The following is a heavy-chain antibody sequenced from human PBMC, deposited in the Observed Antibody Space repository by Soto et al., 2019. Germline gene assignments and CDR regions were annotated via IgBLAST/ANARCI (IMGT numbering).Heavy chain of an antibody. CDR3: ARAAKRYFDY. J-gene: IGHJ4*02. CDR1: GGTFNTFA. V-gene: IGHV1-69*06. Sequence: QVQLVQSGAEVKKPGSSVKFSCNVSGGTFNTFAISWVRQAPGQGLEWMGGIIPILGPAFYAQKFQGRVTITADKSTNAAYLELSSLRSEDTAVYYCARAAKRYFDYWGQGTLVTVSS. CDR2: IIPILGPA.